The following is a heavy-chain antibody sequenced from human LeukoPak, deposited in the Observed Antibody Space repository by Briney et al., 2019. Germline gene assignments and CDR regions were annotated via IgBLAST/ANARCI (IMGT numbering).Heavy chain of an antibody. D-gene: IGHD3-3*01. J-gene: IGHJ6*02. Sequence: SETLSLTCTVSGGSISSYYWSWIRQPPGKGLEWIGYIYYSGSTNYNPSLKSRVTISVDTSKNQFSLKLSSVTAADTVVYYCASGYDFWSGPYYYYGMDVWGQGTTVTVSS. CDR1: GGSISSYY. CDR3: ASGYDFWSGPYYYYGMDV. V-gene: IGHV4-59*01. CDR2: IYYSGST.